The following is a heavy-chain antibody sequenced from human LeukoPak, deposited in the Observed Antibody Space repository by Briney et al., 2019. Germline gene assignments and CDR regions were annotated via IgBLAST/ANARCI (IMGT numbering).Heavy chain of an antibody. CDR3: ARERSGSEIFARSFDI. V-gene: IGHV4-39*07. CDR2: IYYSGST. Sequence: SETLSLTCTVSGGSISGSNYYWGWIRQPPGKGLEWIGSIYYSGSTYYNPSLKSRVTIFVDTSKNQFSLKVRSVTAADTAVYYCARERSGSEIFARSFDILGQGTMVTVSS. D-gene: IGHD3-3*01. J-gene: IGHJ3*02. CDR1: GGSISGSNYY.